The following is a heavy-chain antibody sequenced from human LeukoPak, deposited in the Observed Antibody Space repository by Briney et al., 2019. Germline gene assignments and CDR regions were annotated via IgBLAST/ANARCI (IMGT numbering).Heavy chain of an antibody. J-gene: IGHJ4*02. CDR2: INSNSASI. Sequence: GSSLRLFCAASGFTFADYAIHWDRQAPVKGLDRVTGINSNSASIGYADSVKRRFTTSRDNAKNSLYLPMNRLRAHNIASSYLAKDTGTSIAVALDYWGQGTLVTVSS. V-gene: IGHV3-9*03. CDR3: AKDTGTSIAVALDY. CDR1: GFTFADYA. D-gene: IGHD6-19*01.